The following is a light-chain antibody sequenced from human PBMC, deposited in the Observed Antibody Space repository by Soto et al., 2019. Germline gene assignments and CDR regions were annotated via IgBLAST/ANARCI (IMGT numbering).Light chain of an antibody. CDR2: DVT. Sequence: QSALTQPASVSGSPGQWITISCTGTSSDVGGYNYVSWYQRHPGKAPKLIIYDVTNRPSGISNRFSGSKSGNTASLTISGLQAEDEADYYCGSFTSSSSVVFGGGTKVTVL. J-gene: IGLJ2*01. CDR3: GSFTSSSSVV. V-gene: IGLV2-14*01. CDR1: SSDVGGYNY.